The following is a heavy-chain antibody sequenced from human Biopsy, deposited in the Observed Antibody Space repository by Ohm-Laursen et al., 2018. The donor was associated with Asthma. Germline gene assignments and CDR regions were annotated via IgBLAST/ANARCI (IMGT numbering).Heavy chain of an antibody. V-gene: IGHV3-30*03. Sequence: SLRLSCTATGFSFSNFAIHWVRQGPGKGLEWVALVSSDGHNKYYEDSVKGRFTISRDNSRNRLYLQINSLTVEDSAVYFCARQSGQEYGDSIPFDTWGQGTKVAVSS. J-gene: IGHJ3*02. CDR3: ARQSGQEYGDSIPFDT. CDR2: VSSDGHNK. CDR1: GFSFSNFA. D-gene: IGHD3-22*01.